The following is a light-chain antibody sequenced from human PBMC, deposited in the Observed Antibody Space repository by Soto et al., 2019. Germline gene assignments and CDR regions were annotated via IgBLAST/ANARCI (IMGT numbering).Light chain of an antibody. J-gene: IGKJ3*01. Sequence: EIVLTQSPATLSLSPGERATLSCRASQSVSSYLAWYQQKPGQAPRLLLYTASTRATGIPARFSGRGSGTDFTLTISSLEPEDFAVYYCQQRSNWPVTFGPGTKVYIK. CDR2: TAS. CDR1: QSVSSY. V-gene: IGKV3-11*01. CDR3: QQRSNWPVT.